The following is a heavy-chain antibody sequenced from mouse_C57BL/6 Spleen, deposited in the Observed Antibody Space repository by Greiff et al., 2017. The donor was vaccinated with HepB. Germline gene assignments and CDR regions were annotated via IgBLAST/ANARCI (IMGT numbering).Heavy chain of an antibody. J-gene: IGHJ1*03. CDR1: GYTFTDYY. CDR2: INPNNGGT. D-gene: IGHD1-1*01. V-gene: IGHV1-26*01. CDR3: ARTRGLLGANFDV. Sequence: EVQLQQSGPELVKPGASVKISCKASGYTFTDYYMNWVKQSHGKSLEWIGDINPNNGGTSYNQKFKGKATLTVDKSSSTAYMELRSLTSEDSAVYYCARTRGLLGANFDVWGTGTTVTVSS.